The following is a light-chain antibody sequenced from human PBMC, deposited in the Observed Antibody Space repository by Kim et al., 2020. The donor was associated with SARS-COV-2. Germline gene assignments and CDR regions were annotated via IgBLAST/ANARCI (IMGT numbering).Light chain of an antibody. V-gene: IGKV4-1*01. CDR1: QSILKESNNKNY. CDR2: WAS. J-gene: IGKJ1*01. CDR3: QRHYSSPT. Sequence: DIVMTQSPDSLAVSLGERATINCKSSQSILKESNNKNYLAWYQHKPGQSPKALIYWASTRESGVPDRISGSGSGTDFTLTISSLQAEDVAVYYCQRHYSSPTFGQGTKVDIK.